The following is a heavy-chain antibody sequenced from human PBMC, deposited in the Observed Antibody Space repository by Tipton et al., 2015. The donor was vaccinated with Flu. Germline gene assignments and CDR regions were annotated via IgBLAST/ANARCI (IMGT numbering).Heavy chain of an antibody. V-gene: IGHV4-38-2*02. D-gene: IGHD3-22*01. J-gene: IGHJ5*02. CDR3: ARDAMIVADGWFDP. CDR2: IYYSGST. CDR1: GYSISSGYY. Sequence: TLSLTCTVSGYSISSGYYWGWIRQPPGKGLEWIGSIYYSGSTYYNPSLKSRVTISVDTSKNKFSLKLSSVTAADTAVYYCARDAMIVADGWFDPWGQGTLVTVSS.